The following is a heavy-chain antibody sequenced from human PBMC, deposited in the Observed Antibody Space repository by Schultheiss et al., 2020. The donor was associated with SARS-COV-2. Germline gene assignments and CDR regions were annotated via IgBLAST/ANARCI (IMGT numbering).Heavy chain of an antibody. V-gene: IGHV4-59*01. Sequence: SETLSLTCTVSGGSISSYYWSWIRQPPGKGLEWIWYIYYSGRTNYNTSLKSRVTISVDTSKNQFSLKLSSVTAADTAVYYCAREVYQPGGAWYYYYGMDVWGQGTTVTCSS. CDR1: GGSISSYY. CDR2: IYYSGRT. J-gene: IGHJ6*02. D-gene: IGHD2-2*01. CDR3: AREVYQPGGAWYYYYGMDV.